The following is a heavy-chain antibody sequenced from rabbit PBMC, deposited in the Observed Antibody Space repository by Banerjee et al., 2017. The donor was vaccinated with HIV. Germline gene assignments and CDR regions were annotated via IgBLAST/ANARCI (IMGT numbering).Heavy chain of an antibody. CDR1: GFDFSSNA. Sequence: QSLEESGGDLVKPGASLTLTCTASGFDFSSNAMCWVRQAPGKGLEWIACIYAGSSGSTYYASWAKGRFTISKTSSTTVTLQMTSLTAADMATYFCARGVRNSYITYFTLWGPGTLVTVS. D-gene: IGHD8-1*01. J-gene: IGHJ4*01. CDR2: IYAGSSGST. V-gene: IGHV1S40*01. CDR3: ARGVRNSYITYFTL.